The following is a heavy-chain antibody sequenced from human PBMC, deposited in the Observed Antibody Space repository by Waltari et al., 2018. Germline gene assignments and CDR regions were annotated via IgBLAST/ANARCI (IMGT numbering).Heavy chain of an antibody. J-gene: IGHJ5*02. V-gene: IGHV4-4*07. D-gene: IGHD3-22*01. Sequence: QVQLQESGPGLVKPSETLSLPCTVPGGSISSYYWSWIRQPAGKGLEWIGRIYTSGSTNYNPSLKSRVTISVDKSKNQFSLKLSSVTAADTAVYYCARDLGGYDSSGYYFNWFDPWGQGTLVTVSS. CDR2: IYTSGST. CDR1: GGSISSYY. CDR3: ARDLGGYDSSGYYFNWFDP.